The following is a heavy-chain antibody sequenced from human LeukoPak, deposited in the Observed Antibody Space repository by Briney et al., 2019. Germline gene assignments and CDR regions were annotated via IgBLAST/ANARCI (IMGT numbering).Heavy chain of an antibody. V-gene: IGHV3-23*01. J-gene: IGHJ6*02. CDR3: AKVLRYSYGFYYYGMDV. Sequence: GGSLSLSCAASGFTFSSYAMSWVRQAPGKGLEWVSAISGSGGSTYYADSVKGRFTISRDNSKNTLYLQMNSLRAEDTAVYYCAKVLRYSYGFYYYGMDVWGQGTTVTVSS. D-gene: IGHD5-18*01. CDR1: GFTFSSYA. CDR2: ISGSGGST.